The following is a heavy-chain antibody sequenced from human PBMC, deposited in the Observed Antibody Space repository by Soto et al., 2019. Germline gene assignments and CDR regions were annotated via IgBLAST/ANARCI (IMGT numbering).Heavy chain of an antibody. CDR2: ISAYNGNT. Sequence: QVQLVQSGAEVKKPGASVKVSCKASGYTFTSYGISWVRQAPGQGLEWMGWISAYNGNTNYAQKRQGRVTMTTDTSTSTAEMALRCLRSDDTAVYYCARESPYYDSSGYSFDYWGQGTLVTVSS. V-gene: IGHV1-18*01. D-gene: IGHD3-22*01. CDR1: GYTFTSYG. CDR3: ARESPYYDSSGYSFDY. J-gene: IGHJ4*02.